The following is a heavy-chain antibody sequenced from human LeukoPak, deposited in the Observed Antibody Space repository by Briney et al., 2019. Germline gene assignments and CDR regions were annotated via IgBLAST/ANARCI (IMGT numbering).Heavy chain of an antibody. CDR1: GFTFSDYY. D-gene: IGHD6-13*01. CDR2: ISNSGSTI. Sequence: GGSLRLSCAASGFTFSDYYMSWIRQAPGKGLEWVSYISNSGSTIYYAHSVKGRFTISRDNAKNSLYLQMNSLRAEDTAVYYCARRKHSSGWSPNEYHFDYWGQGTLVTVSS. J-gene: IGHJ4*02. CDR3: ARRKHSSGWSPNEYHFDY. V-gene: IGHV3-11*01.